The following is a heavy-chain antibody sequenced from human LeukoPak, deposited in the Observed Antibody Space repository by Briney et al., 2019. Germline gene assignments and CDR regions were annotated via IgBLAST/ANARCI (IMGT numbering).Heavy chain of an antibody. J-gene: IGHJ6*03. CDR1: GFIFSTYS. Sequence: PGGSLRLSCAASGFIFSTYSMNWVRQAPGKGLEWVSYISSSGSTIYYGDSVKGRFTISRDNAKNSLYLQMNSLRAEDTAVYYCARVRSVDTAMVIPSYYYMDVWGKGTTVTVSS. D-gene: IGHD5-18*01. V-gene: IGHV3-48*04. CDR3: ARVRSVDTAMVIPSYYYMDV. CDR2: ISSSGSTI.